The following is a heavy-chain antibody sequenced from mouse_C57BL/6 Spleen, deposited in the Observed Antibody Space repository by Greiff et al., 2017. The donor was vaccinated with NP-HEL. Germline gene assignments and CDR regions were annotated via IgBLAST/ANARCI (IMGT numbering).Heavy chain of an antibody. J-gene: IGHJ2*01. Sequence: QVQLQQPGAELVMPGASVKLSCKASGYTFTSYWMHWVKQRPGQGLEWIGEIDPSDSYTNYNQKFKGKSTLTVDKSSSTAYMQLSSLTSEDSAVYYCARPSYAEGGYYFDYWGQGTTLTVSS. CDR2: IDPSDSYT. D-gene: IGHD2-12*01. V-gene: IGHV1-69*01. CDR1: GYTFTSYW. CDR3: ARPSYAEGGYYFDY.